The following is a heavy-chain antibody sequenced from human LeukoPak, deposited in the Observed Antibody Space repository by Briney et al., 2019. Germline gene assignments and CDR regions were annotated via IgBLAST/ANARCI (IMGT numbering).Heavy chain of an antibody. J-gene: IGHJ5*02. CDR3: ARIHRSNWFDP. D-gene: IGHD5-18*01. CDR2: ITTGGRSM. V-gene: IGHV3-11*01. Sequence: GSLRLSCAASGFTFSDYYMSWIRQAPVKGLEWVSYITTGGRSMYYADSVKGRFNISGDNAKNSLYLQMNSLRAEDTAVYYCARIHRSNWFDPWGQGTLVTVSS. CDR1: GFTFSDYY.